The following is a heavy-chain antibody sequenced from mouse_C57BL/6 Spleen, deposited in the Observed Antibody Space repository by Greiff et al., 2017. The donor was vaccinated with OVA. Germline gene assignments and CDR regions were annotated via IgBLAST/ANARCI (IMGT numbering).Heavy chain of an antibody. V-gene: IGHV5-4*01. D-gene: IGHD1-1*01. CDR1: GFTFSSYA. CDR3: ASLYYYGSSPMDY. CDR2: ISDGGSYT. Sequence: EVQVVESGGGLVKPGGSLKLSCAASGFTFSSYAMSWVRQTPEKRLEWVATISDGGSYTYYPDNVKGRFTISRDNAKNNLYLQMSHLKSEDTAMYYCASLYYYGSSPMDYWGQGTSVTVSS. J-gene: IGHJ4*01.